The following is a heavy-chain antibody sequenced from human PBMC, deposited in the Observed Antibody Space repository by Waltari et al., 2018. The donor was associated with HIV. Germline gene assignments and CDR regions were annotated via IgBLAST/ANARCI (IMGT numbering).Heavy chain of an antibody. CDR3: TKSVGDSARGWFDP. V-gene: IGHV3-73*01. CDR2: IRGKPNSYAT. Sequence: EVQLVGSGGGLVQPGGSLKLSCAASGFGFRGPALHWVRQASGKGLEWVGRIRGKPNSYATAYAESLKGRFTISRDDSKNTAYLQMNSLKTEDTAVYYCTKSVGDSARGWFDPWGQGTLVTVSS. J-gene: IGHJ5*02. CDR1: GFGFRGPA. D-gene: IGHD4-17*01.